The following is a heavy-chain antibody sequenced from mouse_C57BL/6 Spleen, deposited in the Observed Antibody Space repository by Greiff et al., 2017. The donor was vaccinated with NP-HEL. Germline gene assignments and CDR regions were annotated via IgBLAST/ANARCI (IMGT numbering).Heavy chain of an antibody. D-gene: IGHD1-1*02. Sequence: EVKLVESGGGLVQPGGSLSLSCAASGFTFTDYYMSWVRQPPGKALEWLGFIRNKANGYTTEYSASVKGRFTISRDNSQSILYLQMNALSAEDSATYYCARPPPRGNWYFDVWGTGTTVTVSS. V-gene: IGHV7-3*01. J-gene: IGHJ1*03. CDR3: ARPPPRGNWYFDV. CDR2: IRNKANGYTT. CDR1: GFTFTDYY.